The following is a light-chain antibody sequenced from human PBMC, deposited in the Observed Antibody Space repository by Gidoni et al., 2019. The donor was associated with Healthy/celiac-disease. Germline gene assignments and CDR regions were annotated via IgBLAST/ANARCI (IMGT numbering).Light chain of an antibody. Sequence: DIQMTQSPSSLSASVGDRVTITCRASQIISSYLNWYQQKPGKAPKLLIYAASSLQSGVPSRFSGSGSGTDFTLTISSLQPEDFATYYCQQSYSTPPTFGQXTKVEIK. J-gene: IGKJ1*01. CDR2: AAS. CDR1: QIISSY. CDR3: QQSYSTPPT. V-gene: IGKV1-39*01.